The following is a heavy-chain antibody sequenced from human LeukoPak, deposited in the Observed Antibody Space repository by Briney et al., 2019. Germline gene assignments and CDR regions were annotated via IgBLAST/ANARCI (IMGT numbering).Heavy chain of an antibody. CDR2: ISHDGSNE. CDR1: GFTFSTHG. D-gene: IGHD6-19*01. J-gene: IGHJ4*02. CDR3: ARDVSVAGLD. Sequence: GGSLRLSCAASGFTFSTHGMHWVRQAPGKGLEWVAVISHDGSNEHYADSVKGRFIISRDNSKNTLYLQVNSLRAEDTAVYYCARDVSVAGLDWGQGTLVIVSS. V-gene: IGHV3-30-3*01.